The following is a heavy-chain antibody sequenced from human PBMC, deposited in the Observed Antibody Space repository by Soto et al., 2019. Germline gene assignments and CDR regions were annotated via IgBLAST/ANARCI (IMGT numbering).Heavy chain of an antibody. CDR1: GGTFSSYA. CDR3: ERRDAYCGMDV. V-gene: IGHV1-69*12. J-gene: IGHJ6*02. Sequence: QVQLVQSGAEVKKPGSSVKVSCKASGGTFSSYASSWVRQAPGQGLEWRGGIIHIFGTANYAQKFQGRVTITADESTSTAYMEMSSVRAEDTAVYYCERRDAYCGMDVWGQGTKVTVSS. CDR2: IIHIFGTA.